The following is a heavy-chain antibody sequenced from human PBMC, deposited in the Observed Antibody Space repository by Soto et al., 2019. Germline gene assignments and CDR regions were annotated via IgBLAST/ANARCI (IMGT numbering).Heavy chain of an antibody. J-gene: IGHJ4*02. Sequence: QVQLMQSGAEVKKPGASVKVSCKASGDTFTDYYIHWVRQAPGQGLEWMGTVNPSGGHTTYAQHFLGRVTMTRDTSTSTLYTELTLLTSAPPAVYYCARGGHVVVVTAALDYWGQGTLVTVSS. CDR1: GDTFTDYY. V-gene: IGHV1-46*01. CDR2: VNPSGGHT. CDR3: ARGGHVVVVTAALDY. D-gene: IGHD2-21*02.